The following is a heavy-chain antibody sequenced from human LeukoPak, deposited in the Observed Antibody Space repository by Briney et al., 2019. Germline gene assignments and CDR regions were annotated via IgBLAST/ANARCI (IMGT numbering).Heavy chain of an antibody. V-gene: IGHV4-59*01. J-gene: IGHJ1*01. CDR3: AKMKYSSSSWYFQH. CDR2: IYYSGST. CDR1: GGSISSYY. D-gene: IGHD6-6*01. Sequence: SETLSLTCTVSGGSISSYYRSWIRQPPGKGLEWIGYIYYSGSTNYNPSLKSRVTISVDTSKNQFSLKLSSVTAADTAVYYCAKMKYSSSSWYFQHWGQGTLVTVSS.